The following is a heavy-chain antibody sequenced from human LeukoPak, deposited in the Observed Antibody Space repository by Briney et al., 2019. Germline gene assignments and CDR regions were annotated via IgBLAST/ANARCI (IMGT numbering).Heavy chain of an antibody. CDR3: ARARRTYYYGSGSYYNDY. CDR2: INHSGST. V-gene: IGHV4-34*01. Sequence: SETLSLTCAVYGGSFSGYYWSWIRQPPGKGLEWIGEINHSGSTNYNPSLKSRVTISVDTSKNQFSLKLSSVTAADTAVCYCARARRTYYYGSGSYYNDYWGRGTLVTVSS. CDR1: GGSFSGYY. J-gene: IGHJ4*02. D-gene: IGHD3-10*01.